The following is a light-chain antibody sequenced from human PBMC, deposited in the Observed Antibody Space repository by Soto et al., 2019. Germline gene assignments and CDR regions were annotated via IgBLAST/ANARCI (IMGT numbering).Light chain of an antibody. CDR3: QHHNRYSQT. CDR1: QSIRYY. V-gene: IGKV1-5*01. J-gene: IGKJ1*01. CDR2: GAS. Sequence: DIQLTQSPPTLSASVGDRVTITCRASQSIRYYLAWYQQMPGKAPKLLIYGASSFQSGVPSRFIGSGSGTEFTLTISSLQPDDFATYFCQHHNRYSQTFGQGTKVEIK.